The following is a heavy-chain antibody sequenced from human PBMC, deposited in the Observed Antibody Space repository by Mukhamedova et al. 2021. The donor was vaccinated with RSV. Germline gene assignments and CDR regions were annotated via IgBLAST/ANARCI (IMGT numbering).Heavy chain of an antibody. J-gene: IGHJ4*02. CDR3: ARDLLTFDY. V-gene: IGHV3-48*02. Sequence: LEWVSYISSSSSTIYYADSVKGRFTISRDNAKNSLYLQMNSLRDEDTAVDYCARDLLTFDYWGQGTLVTVSS. CDR2: ISSSSSTI.